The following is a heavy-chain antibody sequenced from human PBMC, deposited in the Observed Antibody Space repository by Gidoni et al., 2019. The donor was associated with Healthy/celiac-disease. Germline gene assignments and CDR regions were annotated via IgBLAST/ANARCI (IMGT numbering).Heavy chain of an antibody. Sequence: EVQLVESGGGLVQPGGSLRLSCAASGFPFSSYWMSWVRQAPGKGLEWGANIKQDGSEKYYVDSVKGRFTISRDNAKNSLYLQMNSLRAEDTAVYYCALFHFKAEKSDYWGQGTLVTVSS. V-gene: IGHV3-7*01. CDR3: ALFHFKAEKSDY. CDR1: GFPFSSYW. CDR2: IKQDGSEK. J-gene: IGHJ4*02.